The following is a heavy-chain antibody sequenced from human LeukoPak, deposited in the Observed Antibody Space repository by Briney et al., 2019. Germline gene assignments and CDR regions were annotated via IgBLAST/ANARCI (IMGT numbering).Heavy chain of an antibody. Sequence: GESLKISCKGIGYSFTSYWIGWVRQMPGKGMEWMGVIYPGDSRIRYNPSFQGQVTISVDKSINTAYLQWVSLKASDTAMYYCACRDLTSTWSYPWGQGTLVTVSS. CDR1: GYSFTSYW. CDR2: IYPGDSRI. V-gene: IGHV5-51*01. CDR3: ACRDLTSTWSYP. J-gene: IGHJ5*02. D-gene: IGHD2-2*01.